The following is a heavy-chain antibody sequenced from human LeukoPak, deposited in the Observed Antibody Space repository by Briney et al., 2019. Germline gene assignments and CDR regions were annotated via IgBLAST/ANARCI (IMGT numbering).Heavy chain of an antibody. D-gene: IGHD5-18*01. Sequence: ASVTVSCKASGYTFTGYYMHWVRQAPGQGLEWMGWINPHSGGTNFAQKFQGRLTLTRDTSINTAYMELSRLRTDDTAVYYCARVPTLQLWLPEARFDPRGQGTLVTVSS. CDR3: ARVPTLQLWLPEARFDP. CDR2: INPHSGGT. CDR1: GYTFTGYY. J-gene: IGHJ5*02. V-gene: IGHV1-2*02.